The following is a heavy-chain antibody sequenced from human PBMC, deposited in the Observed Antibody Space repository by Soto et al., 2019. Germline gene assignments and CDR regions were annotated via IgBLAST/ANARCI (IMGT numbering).Heavy chain of an antibody. V-gene: IGHV3-53*01. Sequence: PGVSLRLSWAASGFTVSGSYVSWGRRAPGKGLEWVSTIYSPGSTYYADSVKGRFTISRDNSKNTLYLQMNRLRAEDTAVYYCARGLVGATTAFDYWGQGTLVNVSA. CDR2: IYSPGST. J-gene: IGHJ4*02. CDR1: GFTVSGSY. D-gene: IGHD1-26*01. CDR3: ARGLVGATTAFDY.